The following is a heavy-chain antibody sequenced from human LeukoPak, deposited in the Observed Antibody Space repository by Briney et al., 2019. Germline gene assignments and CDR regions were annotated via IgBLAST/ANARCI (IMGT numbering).Heavy chain of an antibody. D-gene: IGHD5-12*01. Sequence: GASVKVSCKASGYTFTSYDINWVRQATGQGLEWMGWMNPNSGNTGYAQKFQGRVTMTRNTSMSTAYMELSSLRSEDTAVYYCARVGYSGYDYPFDYWGQGTLVTVSS. CDR3: ARVGYSGYDYPFDY. CDR2: MNPNSGNT. J-gene: IGHJ4*02. CDR1: GYTFTSYD. V-gene: IGHV1-8*01.